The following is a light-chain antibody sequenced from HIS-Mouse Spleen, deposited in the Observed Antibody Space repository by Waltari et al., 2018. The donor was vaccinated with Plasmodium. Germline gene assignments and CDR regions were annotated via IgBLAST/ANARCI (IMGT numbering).Light chain of an antibody. J-gene: IGLJ3*02. Sequence: SYELTQPPSVYVSPGQTARITCSGDALPKKYAYWDQQKSGQAPVLVIYEDSKRPSGIPERFSGSSSGTMATLTISGAQVEDEADYYCYSTDSSGNHRVFGGGTKLTVL. CDR1: ALPKKY. CDR3: YSTDSSGNHRV. V-gene: IGLV3-10*01. CDR2: EDS.